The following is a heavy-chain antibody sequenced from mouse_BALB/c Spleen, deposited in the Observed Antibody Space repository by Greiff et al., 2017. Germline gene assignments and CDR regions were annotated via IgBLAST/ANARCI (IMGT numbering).Heavy chain of an antibody. CDR3: ARFYYDYDEGYYYFAMDY. CDR2: ISSGGST. D-gene: IGHD2-4*01. J-gene: IGHJ4*01. CDR1: GFTFSSYA. Sequence: EVQGVESGGGLVKPGGSLKLSCAASGFTFSSYAMSWVRQTPEKRLEWVASISSGGSTYYPDSVKGRFTISRDNARNILYLQMSSLRSEDTAMYYCARFYYDYDEGYYYFAMDYWGQGTSVTVSS. V-gene: IGHV5-6-5*01.